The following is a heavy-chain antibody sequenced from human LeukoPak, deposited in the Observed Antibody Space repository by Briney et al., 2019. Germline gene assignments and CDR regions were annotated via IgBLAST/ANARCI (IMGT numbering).Heavy chain of an antibody. J-gene: IGHJ2*01. Sequence: SESLSLTCTVSGGSISSSSYYWGWIRQPPGKGLGWIGSIYYSGSTYYNPSLKSRVTISVDTSKNQFSLKLSSVTAADTAVYYCARLPPLYSSSLAPFDLWGRGTLVTVSS. CDR3: ARLPPLYSSSLAPFDL. D-gene: IGHD6-13*01. V-gene: IGHV4-39*01. CDR2: IYYSGST. CDR1: GGSISSSSYY.